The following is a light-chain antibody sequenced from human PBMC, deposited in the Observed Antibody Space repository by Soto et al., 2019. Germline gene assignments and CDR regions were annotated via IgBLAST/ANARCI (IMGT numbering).Light chain of an antibody. J-gene: IGLJ1*01. Sequence: QSVLTQPASVSGSPGQSITISCTGTSTDVGRCNYVSWYQQHPGKAPKLMVYDVSNRPSWVSNRFSGSKSGITASLTIPGLQAEDEADYYCTSYTSDSTYVFGTGTKVTVL. CDR2: DVS. CDR3: TSYTSDSTYV. V-gene: IGLV2-14*01. CDR1: STDVGRCNY.